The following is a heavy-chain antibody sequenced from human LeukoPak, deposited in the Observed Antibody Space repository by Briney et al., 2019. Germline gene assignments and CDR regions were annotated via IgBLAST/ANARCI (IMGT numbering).Heavy chain of an antibody. CDR2: IYYSGST. J-gene: IGHJ3*02. CDR3: ARPSTTAYYYDSSGQGAFDI. Sequence: PSETLSLTCTVSGGSISSSSYYWGWIRQPPGKGLEWIGSIYYSGSTYYNPSLKSRVTISVDTSKNQFSLKLSSVTAADTAVYYCARPSTTAYYYDSSGQGAFDIWGQGTMVTVSS. D-gene: IGHD3-22*01. V-gene: IGHV4-39*01. CDR1: GGSISSSSYY.